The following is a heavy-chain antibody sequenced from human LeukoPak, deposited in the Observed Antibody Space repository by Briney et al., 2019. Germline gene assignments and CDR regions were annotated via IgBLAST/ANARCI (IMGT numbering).Heavy chain of an antibody. V-gene: IGHV4-4*07. CDR3: ARVFRVVRGVLTDAFDI. D-gene: IGHD3-10*01. CDR1: GGSISSYY. Sequence: SETLSLTCTVSGGSISSYYWSWIRQPAGKGLEWIGRTYTSGSTNYNPSLKSRVTMSVDTSKNQFSLKLSSVTAADTAVYYCARVFRVVRGVLTDAFDIWGQGTMVTVSS. J-gene: IGHJ3*02. CDR2: TYTSGST.